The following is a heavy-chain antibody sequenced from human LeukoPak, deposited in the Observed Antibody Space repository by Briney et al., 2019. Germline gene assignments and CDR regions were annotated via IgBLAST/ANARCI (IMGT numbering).Heavy chain of an antibody. Sequence: SETLSLTCTVAGVSISSYYWSWIRQPAGRGLEWTGYVSFSGINNLNPSLKSRVTMSRDTSKNQFSLRLLSVTAADTAVYFCASYSYDTSGYYYAFGYWGQGLLVTVSS. CDR3: ASYSYDTSGYYYAFGY. D-gene: IGHD3-22*01. J-gene: IGHJ4*02. CDR2: VSFSGIN. V-gene: IGHV4-59*01. CDR1: GVSISSYY.